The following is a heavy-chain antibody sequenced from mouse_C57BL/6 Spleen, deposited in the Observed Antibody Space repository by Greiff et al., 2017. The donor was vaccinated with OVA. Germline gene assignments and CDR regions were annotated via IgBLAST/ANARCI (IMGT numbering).Heavy chain of an antibody. J-gene: IGHJ3*01. V-gene: IGHV5-17*01. CDR2: ISRGSSTI. D-gene: IGHD6-5*01. CDR3: ARWDAGLSSAGYAY. CDR1: GFTFSDYG. Sequence: EVQLMESGGGLVKPGGSLKLSCAASGFTFSDYGMHWVRQAPEQGLEWVAYISRGSSTINSAETVKGRFTFSRDNAKNTLFLQMTSLRSEDTAMYYCARWDAGLSSAGYAYWGQGALVTVS.